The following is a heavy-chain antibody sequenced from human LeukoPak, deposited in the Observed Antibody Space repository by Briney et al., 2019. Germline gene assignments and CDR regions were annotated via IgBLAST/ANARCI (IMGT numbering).Heavy chain of an antibody. CDR2: ISYDGSNK. CDR3: ARAMTTVTPLDY. D-gene: IGHD4-17*01. J-gene: IGHJ4*02. Sequence: GRSLRLSCAASGFTFSSYAMHWVRQAPGKGLEWVAVISYDGSNKYYADSVKGRFTISRDNSKNTLYLQMNSLRAEDTAVYYCARAMTTVTPLDYWGQGTLVTVSS. V-gene: IGHV3-30-3*01. CDR1: GFTFSSYA.